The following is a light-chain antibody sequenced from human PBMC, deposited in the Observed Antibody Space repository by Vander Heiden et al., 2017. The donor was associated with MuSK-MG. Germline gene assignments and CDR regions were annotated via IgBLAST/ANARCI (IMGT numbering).Light chain of an antibody. J-gene: IGLJ2*01. CDR3: QVWDDTSDHVV. CDR2: DIS. V-gene: IGLV3-21*02. Sequence: SYVLTQTPSVSVAPGQTARVSCERNNIGSKSVQWYLQRPGQAPVLVVYDISDRPSGIPERFSGSSTGDTATLTISRVEAGDEADCYCQVWDDTSDHVVFGGGTKLTVL. CDR1: NIGSKS.